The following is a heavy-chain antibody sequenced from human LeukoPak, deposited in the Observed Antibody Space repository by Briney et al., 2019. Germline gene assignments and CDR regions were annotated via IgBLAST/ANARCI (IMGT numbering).Heavy chain of an antibody. CDR3: ARDGRQVAATRGRSYYYGMDV. CDR1: GFSFDDYV. CDR2: ISWNSGSI. D-gene: IGHD2-15*01. Sequence: GGSLRLSCAASGFSFDDYVMHWVRQAPGKGLEWVSGISWNSGSIGYADSVKGRFTTSRDNAKNSLYLQMNSLRDEDTAVYYCARDGRQVAATRGRSYYYGMDVWGQGTTVTVSS. V-gene: IGHV3-9*01. J-gene: IGHJ6*02.